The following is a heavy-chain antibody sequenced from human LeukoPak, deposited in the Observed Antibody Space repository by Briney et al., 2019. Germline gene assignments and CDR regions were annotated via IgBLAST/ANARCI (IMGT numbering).Heavy chain of an antibody. CDR3: ANQLLWLTDKYYFEY. J-gene: IGHJ4*02. D-gene: IGHD2-2*01. Sequence: GASVKVSCKASGYTFTGYYIHWVRQAPGQGLEGMGWINPYSGGTNYAQKFQGRVTMSRDTSIATAYMELSTMRSDDTAVYYCANQLLWLTDKYYFEYWGQGTLVTVSS. CDR2: INPYSGGT. CDR1: GYTFTGYY. V-gene: IGHV1-2*02.